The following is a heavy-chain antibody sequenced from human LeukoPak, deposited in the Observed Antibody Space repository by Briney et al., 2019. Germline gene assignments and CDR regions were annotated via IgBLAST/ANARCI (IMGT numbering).Heavy chain of an antibody. D-gene: IGHD4-17*01. V-gene: IGHV1-2*02. CDR3: ARGNKDYGDNARGLSDY. CDR1: GYTFTDYY. J-gene: IGHJ4*02. CDR2: VNPNSGDT. Sequence: ASVKVSCKTAGYTFTDYYIHWVRQVPGQGLEWMGWVNPNSGDTDYAKKFQGRVTMTRDTSISTAYMDLSSLRSEDTAVYYCARGNKDYGDNARGLSDYWGQGTLVTVSS.